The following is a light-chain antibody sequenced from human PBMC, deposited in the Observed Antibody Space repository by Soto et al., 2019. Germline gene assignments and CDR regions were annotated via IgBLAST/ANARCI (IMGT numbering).Light chain of an antibody. V-gene: IGKV1-9*01. CDR3: QQLNSYPFT. J-gene: IGKJ4*01. CDR1: QGISTF. CDR2: AAT. Sequence: DIQLTQSPSFLSASVGDRVTITCRASQGISTFLAWYQQEPGKAPELLIYAATTLQSGVPSRFSGSGSGTEFTLTIISLQPEDFATYYCQQLNSYPFTFGGGTKVEIK.